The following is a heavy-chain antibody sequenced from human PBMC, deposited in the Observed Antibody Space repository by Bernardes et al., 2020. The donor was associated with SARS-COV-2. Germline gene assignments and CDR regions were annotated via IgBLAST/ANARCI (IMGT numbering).Heavy chain of an antibody. V-gene: IGHV3-9*01. CDR2: ISWNSGSI. Sequence: GGSLRLSCAASGFTFDDYAMHWVRQAPGKGLEWVSGISWNSGSIGYADSVKGRFTISRDNAKNSLYLQMNSLRAEDTALYYCAKDNTPYYYGMDVWGQGTTVTVSS. J-gene: IGHJ6*02. CDR1: GFTFDDYA. CDR3: AKDNTPYYYGMDV.